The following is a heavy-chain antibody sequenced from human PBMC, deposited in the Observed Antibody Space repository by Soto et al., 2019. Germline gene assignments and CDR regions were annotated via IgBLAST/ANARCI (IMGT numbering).Heavy chain of an antibody. CDR1: GYTFTGYY. D-gene: IGHD6-6*01. CDR2: INPNSGGT. J-gene: IGHJ5*02. CDR3: AITLRIAARPGPREGWFDP. V-gene: IGHV1-2*02. Sequence: QVQLVQSGAEVKKPGASVKVSCKASGYTFTGYYMHWVRQAPGQGLEWMGWINPNSGGTNYAQKFQGRVTMTRDTSISTASMELSRLRSDDTAVYYGAITLRIAARPGPREGWFDPWGQGTLVTVSS.